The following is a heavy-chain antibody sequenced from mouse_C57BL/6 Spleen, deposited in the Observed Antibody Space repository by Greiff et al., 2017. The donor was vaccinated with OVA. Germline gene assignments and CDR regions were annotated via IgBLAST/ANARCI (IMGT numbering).Heavy chain of an antibody. D-gene: IGHD2-4*01. V-gene: IGHV1-47*01. J-gene: IGHJ2*01. CDR3: ARGAYDYDGMVYDVDY. CDR2: FHPYNDDT. Sequence: VQLQESGAELVKPGASVKMSCKASGYTFTTYPIEWMKQNHGKSLEWIGNFHPYNDDTKYNEKFKGKATLTVEKSSSTVYLELSRLTSDDSAVYYCARGAYDYDGMVYDVDYWGQGTTLTVSS. CDR1: GYTFTTYP.